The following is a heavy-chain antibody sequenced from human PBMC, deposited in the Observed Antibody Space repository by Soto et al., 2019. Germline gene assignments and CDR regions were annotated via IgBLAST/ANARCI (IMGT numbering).Heavy chain of an antibody. J-gene: IGHJ4*02. CDR3: ARANNYYDSSGAKSYFDY. D-gene: IGHD3-22*01. CDR1: GGSFSGYY. CDR2: INHSGST. V-gene: IGHV4-34*01. Sequence: ASETLSLTCAVYGGSFSGYYWSWIRQPPGKGLEWIGEINHSGSTNYNPSLKSRVTISVDTSKNQFSLKLSSVTAADTAVYYCARANNYYDSSGAKSYFDYWGQGTLVTVSS.